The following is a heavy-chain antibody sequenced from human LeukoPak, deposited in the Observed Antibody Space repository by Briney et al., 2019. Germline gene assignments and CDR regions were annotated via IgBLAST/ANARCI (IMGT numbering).Heavy chain of an antibody. D-gene: IGHD6-19*01. CDR3: ARDQGSSGWYDRGANWFDP. CDR2: INAGNGNT. CDR1: GYTFTSYA. V-gene: IGHV1-3*01. J-gene: IGHJ5*02. Sequence: GASVKVSCKASGYTFTSYAMHWVRQAPGQRLEWMGWINAGNGNTKYSQKFQGRVTITRDTSASTAYMELSSLRSEDTAVYYCARDQGSSGWYDRGANWFDPWGQGTLVTVSS.